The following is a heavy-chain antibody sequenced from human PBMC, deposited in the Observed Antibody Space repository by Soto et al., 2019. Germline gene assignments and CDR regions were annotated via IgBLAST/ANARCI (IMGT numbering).Heavy chain of an antibody. Sequence: ASVKVSCKASGYTFSDYAITWVRQAPGQGLEWMGWISAYNGNTKYAQKFQGRVTMTTDTSTNTAHMELRSLGSDDTAVYYCARAGPISTVYALILQWFDPWGQGTLVTVS. J-gene: IGHJ5*02. V-gene: IGHV1-18*04. D-gene: IGHD2-8*01. CDR3: ARAGPISTVYALILQWFDP. CDR2: ISAYNGNT. CDR1: GYTFSDYA.